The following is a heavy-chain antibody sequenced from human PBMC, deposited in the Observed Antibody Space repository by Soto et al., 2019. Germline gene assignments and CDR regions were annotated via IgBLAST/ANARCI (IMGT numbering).Heavy chain of an antibody. CDR1: GGSVSSGSYY. J-gene: IGHJ3*01. V-gene: IGHV4-61*01. D-gene: IGHD3-22*01. CDR2: IYYSGST. CDR3: ERAGGINMIVVDLSDTFDL. Sequence: SETLSLTCTVSGGSVSSGSYYWSWIRQPPGKGLEWIGYIYYSGSTNYNPSLKSRVTISVDTSKNQFSLKLSSVTAADTAVYYCERAGGINMIVVDLSDTFDLWGQGTMVTVSS.